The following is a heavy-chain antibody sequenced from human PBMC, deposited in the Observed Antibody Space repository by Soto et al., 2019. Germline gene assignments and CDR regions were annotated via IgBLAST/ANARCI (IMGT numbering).Heavy chain of an antibody. CDR1: GYTFTYYA. V-gene: IGHV1-3*01. D-gene: IGHD3-3*01. CDR3: ARSAIFGVPGNE. Sequence: ASVKVSCKASGYTFTYYAMHWVRQAPGQSLEWMGWINAGNGNTKYSQKFQGRVTITRDTSASTAYMELSSLRFEDTAVYFCARSAIFGVPGNEWGQGTLVTVSS. J-gene: IGHJ4*02. CDR2: INAGNGNT.